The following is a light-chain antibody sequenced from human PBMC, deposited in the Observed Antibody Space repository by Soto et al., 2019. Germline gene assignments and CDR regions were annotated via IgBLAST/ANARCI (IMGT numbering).Light chain of an antibody. V-gene: IGKV3-20*01. Sequence: IVFTHSPGALTLSPGEGATLSCRASQSVSSSYIAWYQQRPGQTPSLLIYGASTRATGIPDRFSGSGSGTHFTLTISRLEPGDFAVYYCQQYGSSPPFTFGQGTRLEIK. J-gene: IGKJ5*01. CDR1: QSVSSSY. CDR2: GAS. CDR3: QQYGSSPPFT.